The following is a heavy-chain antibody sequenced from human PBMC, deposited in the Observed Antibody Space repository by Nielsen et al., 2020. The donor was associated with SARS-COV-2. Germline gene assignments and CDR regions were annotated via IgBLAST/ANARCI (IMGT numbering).Heavy chain of an antibody. Sequence: GESLKISCAASGFTFSSYWMHWVRQAPGKGLVWVSRINSDGSSTSYADSVKGRFTISRGNAKNTLYLQMNSLRAEDTAVYYCARGSDSSSWYEYYYYYYGMDVWGQGTTVTVSS. CDR2: INSDGSST. J-gene: IGHJ6*02. D-gene: IGHD6-13*01. CDR1: GFTFSSYW. CDR3: ARGSDSSSWYEYYYYYYGMDV. V-gene: IGHV3-74*01.